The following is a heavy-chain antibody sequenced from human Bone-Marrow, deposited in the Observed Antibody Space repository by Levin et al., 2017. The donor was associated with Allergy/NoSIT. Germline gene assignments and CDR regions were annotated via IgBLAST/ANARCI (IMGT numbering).Heavy chain of an antibody. D-gene: IGHD6-19*01. CDR2: LGWNSVNI. CDR3: VKDKTSGGGWYDWFDS. CDR1: GFTFDDYA. V-gene: IGHV3-9*01. J-gene: IGHJ5*01. Sequence: PGGSLRLSCAASGFTFDDYAMHWVRQAPGKGLEWVSGLGWNSVNIYYAESVKGRFTISRDNAKNSLYLQIDSLKTEDTALYYCVKDKTSGGGWYDWFDSWGQGTLVTVSS.